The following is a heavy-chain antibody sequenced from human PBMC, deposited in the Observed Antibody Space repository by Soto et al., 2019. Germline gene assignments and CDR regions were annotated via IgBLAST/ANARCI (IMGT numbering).Heavy chain of an antibody. V-gene: IGHV6-1*01. D-gene: IGHD6-13*01. CDR3: AREVIAAAGPEGFVP. CDR2: THYRSKWYN. Sequence: PSQTLSLTCAISGDSVSSNSAAWNWIRQSPSRGLEWLGRTHYRSKWYNDYAVSVKSRITINPDTSKNQFSPQLNSVTPEDTAVYYCAREVIAAAGPEGFVPWGQGTLVTVSS. J-gene: IGHJ5*02. CDR1: GDSVSSNSAA.